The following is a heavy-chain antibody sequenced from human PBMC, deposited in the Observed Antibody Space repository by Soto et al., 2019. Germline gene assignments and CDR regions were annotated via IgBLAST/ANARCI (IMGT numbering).Heavy chain of an antibody. CDR2: IYQSGST. Sequence: QLQLQESGSGLVKPSQTLSLTCAVSGGSISSGGYSWSWIRQPPGKGLEWIGYIYQSGSTYYNPSLKGRVSISVDWSQMQFALELSSVTVADTAVYYCARESRSSRYDSSGYSQFWFFDLWGRGTLVTVS. V-gene: IGHV4-30-2*01. CDR1: GGSISSGGYS. J-gene: IGHJ2*01. CDR3: ARESRSSRYDSSGYSQFWFFDL. D-gene: IGHD3-22*01.